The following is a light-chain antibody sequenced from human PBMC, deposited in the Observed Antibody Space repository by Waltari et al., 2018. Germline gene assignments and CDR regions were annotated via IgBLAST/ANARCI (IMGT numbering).Light chain of an antibody. CDR2: AAS. CDR1: QSISSY. Sequence: AIRITQSPSSLSASTGDRVTITCRASQSISSYLAWYQQKPGKAPKVLIYAASTLQSGVPSRFSGSGSGTDFTLTISCLQSEDFAIYYCQQYYSYSPYTFGQGTKLEIK. CDR3: QQYYSYSPYT. J-gene: IGKJ2*01. V-gene: IGKV1-8*01.